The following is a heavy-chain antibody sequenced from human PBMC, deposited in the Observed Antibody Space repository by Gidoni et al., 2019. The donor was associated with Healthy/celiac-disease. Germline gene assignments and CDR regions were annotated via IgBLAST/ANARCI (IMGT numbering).Heavy chain of an antibody. CDR3: ARGYYDSSGYPYYFDY. V-gene: IGHV3-13*01. Sequence: EVQLVESGGGLVQPGGSLRLSCAASGFTFSSYDMHWVRQATGKGLEWVSAIVTAGDTYYPGSVKGRFTISRENAKNSLYLQMNSLRAGDTAVYYCARGYYDSSGYPYYFDYWGQGTLVTVSS. J-gene: IGHJ4*02. CDR1: GFTFSSYD. D-gene: IGHD3-22*01. CDR2: IVTAGDT.